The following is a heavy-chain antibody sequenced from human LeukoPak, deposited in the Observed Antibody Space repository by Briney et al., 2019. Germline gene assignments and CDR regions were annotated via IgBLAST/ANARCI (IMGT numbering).Heavy chain of an antibody. CDR3: AKRGVVIRAVIIVGFHKEAYYFDY. CDR2: ISGSGGST. CDR1: GFTFSGYA. D-gene: IGHD3-10*01. J-gene: IGHJ4*02. V-gene: IGHV3-23*01. Sequence: GGSLRLSCAASGFTFSGYAMSWVRQAPGKGLGWVSAISGSGGSTYYADSVKGRFTISRDNSKNTLYLQMNSLRAEDTAVYFCAKRGVVIRAVIIVGFHKEAYYFDYWGQGALVTVSS.